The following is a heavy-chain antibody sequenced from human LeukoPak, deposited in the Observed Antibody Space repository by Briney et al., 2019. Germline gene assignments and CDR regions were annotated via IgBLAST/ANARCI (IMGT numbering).Heavy chain of an antibody. D-gene: IGHD1-14*01. J-gene: IGHJ6*03. CDR2: INHSGST. CDR3: ARDQEVREPYYYYYMDV. V-gene: IGHV4-34*01. CDR1: GGSFSGYY. Sequence: SETLSLTCAVYGGSFSGYYRSWIRQPPGKGLEWIGEINHSGSTNYNPSLKSRVTMSVDTSKNQFSLKLSSVTAADTAVYYCARDQEVREPYYYYYMDVWGKGTTVTVSS.